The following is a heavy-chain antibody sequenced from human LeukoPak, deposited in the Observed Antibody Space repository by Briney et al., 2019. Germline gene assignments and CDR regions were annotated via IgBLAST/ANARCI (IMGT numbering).Heavy chain of an antibody. V-gene: IGHV1-2*02. CDR2: INPNSGGT. CDR1: GYTFTGYY. J-gene: IGHJ5*02. Sequence: ASVKVSCKASGYTFTGYYMRWVRQAPGQGLEWMGWINPNSGGTNYAQKFQGRVTMTRDTSISTAYMELSRLRSDDTAVYYCARDRAKRTLYYDFWSGYKSPNWFDPWGQGTLVTVSS. CDR3: ARDRAKRTLYYDFWSGYKSPNWFDP. D-gene: IGHD3-3*01.